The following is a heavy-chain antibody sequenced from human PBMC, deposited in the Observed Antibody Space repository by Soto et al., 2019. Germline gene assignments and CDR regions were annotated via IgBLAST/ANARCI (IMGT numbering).Heavy chain of an antibody. V-gene: IGHV4-39*01. CDR2: IFYDGYT. CDR3: ARLQAAVPHY. Sequence: QVQLQESGPGLVMPSETLSLTCTVSGDSISGSPYFWGWIRQPPGKRLEWIGSIFYDGYTLYTPSLXXRVTISVDTSKNQFSLKLTSVAAAATAIYFCARLQAAVPHYWGQGILVTVSS. D-gene: IGHD6-13*01. CDR1: GDSISGSPYF. J-gene: IGHJ4*02.